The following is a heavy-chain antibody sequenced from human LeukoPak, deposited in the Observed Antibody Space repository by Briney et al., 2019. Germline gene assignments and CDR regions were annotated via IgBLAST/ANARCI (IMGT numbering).Heavy chain of an antibody. J-gene: IGHJ4*02. Sequence: GGSLSLSCAASGFMFSDSWMTWVRQTPGKGLQWVASIHQDGGEKQYVDSVWGRFTISRDNAKNSLYLQMNSLRVEDTAVYYCTSSKDHYSRCWGQGTLVTVSS. CDR1: GFMFSDSW. V-gene: IGHV3-7*05. CDR2: IHQDGGEK. D-gene: IGHD2-15*01. CDR3: TSSKDHYSRC.